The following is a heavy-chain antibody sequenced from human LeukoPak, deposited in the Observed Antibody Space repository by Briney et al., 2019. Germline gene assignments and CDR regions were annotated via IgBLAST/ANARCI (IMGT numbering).Heavy chain of an antibody. Sequence: GGSLRLSCAASGFTFSSYEFNWVRQAPGKGLEWLSHISTSGTTKYYANSVKGRFTIFRDNAKNSVYLQMNSLTAEDTGLYYCARDRGRRGITMRSDAFDIWGQGTMVTVSS. D-gene: IGHD3-22*01. CDR1: GFTFSSYE. CDR3: ARDRGRRGITMRSDAFDI. V-gene: IGHV3-48*03. CDR2: ISTSGTTK. J-gene: IGHJ3*02.